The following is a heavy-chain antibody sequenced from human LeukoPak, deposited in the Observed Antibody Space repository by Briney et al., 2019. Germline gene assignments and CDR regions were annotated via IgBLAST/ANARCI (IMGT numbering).Heavy chain of an antibody. Sequence: APVKVSCKASGYTFTSYYMHWVRQAPGQGLEWMGIINPSGGSTSYAQKFQGRVTMTRDTSTSTVYMELSSLRSEDTAVYYCASGEVPAATIDYWGQGTLVTVSS. D-gene: IGHD2-2*01. CDR3: ASGEVPAATIDY. V-gene: IGHV1-46*01. CDR1: GYTFTSYY. CDR2: INPSGGST. J-gene: IGHJ4*02.